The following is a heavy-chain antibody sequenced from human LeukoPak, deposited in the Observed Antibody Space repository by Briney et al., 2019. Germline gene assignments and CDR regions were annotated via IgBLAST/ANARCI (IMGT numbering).Heavy chain of an antibody. V-gene: IGHV5-51*01. CDR2: IYPGDSDT. J-gene: IGHJ2*01. D-gene: IGHD5-12*01. CDR1: GYSFSTYW. CDR3: ARRSSDYDWYLDL. Sequence: GESLKISCKGSGYSFSTYWIGWIRQMPGRGLEWMGIIYPGDSDTRYIPSFEGQVTISADESCNTAYLQWSSLKASDTAMYYCARRSSDYDWYLDLWGRGTLVTVSS.